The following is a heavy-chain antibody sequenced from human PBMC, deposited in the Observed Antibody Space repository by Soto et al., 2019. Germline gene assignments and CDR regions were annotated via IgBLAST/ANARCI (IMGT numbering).Heavy chain of an antibody. CDR1: GYTFTSYG. J-gene: IGHJ5*02. Sequence: ASVKVSCKASGYTFTSYGISWVREAPGQGLEWMGWISAYNGNTNYAQKLQGRVTMTTDTSTSTAYMELRSLRSDDTAVYYCARDTLGIAAAGTVWFDPWGQGTRVTVSS. D-gene: IGHD6-13*01. CDR3: ARDTLGIAAAGTVWFDP. CDR2: ISAYNGNT. V-gene: IGHV1-18*01.